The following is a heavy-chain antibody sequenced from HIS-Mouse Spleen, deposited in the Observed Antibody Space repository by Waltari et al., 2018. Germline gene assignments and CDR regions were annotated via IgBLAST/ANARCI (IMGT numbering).Heavy chain of an antibody. D-gene: IGHD6-19*01. CDR1: GFTFSSYG. CDR3: AKASSGWLDY. J-gene: IGHJ4*02. Sequence: QVQLVESGGGVVQPGRSLRLSCAAYGFTFSSYGMHWVRQAPGKGLEWVAVISYDGRNKYDADSLKGRVTISRDNSKNTLYLQMNSLRAEDTAVYYCAKASSGWLDYWGQGTLVTVSS. CDR2: ISYDGRNK. V-gene: IGHV3-30*18.